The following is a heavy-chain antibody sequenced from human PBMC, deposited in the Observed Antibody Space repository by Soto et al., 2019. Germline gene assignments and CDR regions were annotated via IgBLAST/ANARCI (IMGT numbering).Heavy chain of an antibody. J-gene: IGHJ6*02. CDR2: INPSGGRT. CDR3: AREKASTSLLTHYYYAMDV. CDR1: GYTFINYY. Sequence: ASLKVSCKSSGYTFINYYVHWVRQAPGQGLEWMGMINPSGGRTTYPQKFQGRVTMTGDTSTSTVYVELSSLRSDDTAVFYCAREKASTSLLTHYYYAMDVWGQGTTVTVSS. V-gene: IGHV1-46*01.